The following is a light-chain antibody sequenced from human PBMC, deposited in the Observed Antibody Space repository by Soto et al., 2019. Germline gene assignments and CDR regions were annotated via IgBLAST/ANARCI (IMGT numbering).Light chain of an antibody. Sequence: QSVLTQPASLSAPPGEKVTISCSGRGSNIGRNYVSWYRQFPGTAPQLLIYDDSKRHSGVPDRLSGSRYGTSASLASAGLQPGDEAVYYGGTWDASLGAGVFGGGTKVTVL. CDR1: GSNIGRNY. V-gene: IGLV1-51*01. CDR2: DDS. CDR3: GTWDASLGAGV. J-gene: IGLJ2*01.